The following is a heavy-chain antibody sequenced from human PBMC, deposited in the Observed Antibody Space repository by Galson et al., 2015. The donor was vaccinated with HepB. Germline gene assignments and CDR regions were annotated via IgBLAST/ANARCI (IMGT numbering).Heavy chain of an antibody. CDR2: ISSTRTT. CDR3: ARDFGATGYKYYGLDV. V-gene: IGHV3-48*01. Sequence: SLRLSCAASGFTFSTYNMNWVRQAPGKGLEWVSYISSTRTTYHADSVKGRFTISRDNAKNSLYPQMNSLRVEDTAVYYCARDFGATGYKYYGLDVWGQGTTVTVSS. CDR1: GFTFSTYN. D-gene: IGHD1-26*01. J-gene: IGHJ6*02.